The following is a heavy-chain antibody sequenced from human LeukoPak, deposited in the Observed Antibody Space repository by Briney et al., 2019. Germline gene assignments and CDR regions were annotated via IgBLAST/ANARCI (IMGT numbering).Heavy chain of an antibody. CDR2: IYYSGST. V-gene: IGHV4-39*01. CDR3: ATPSSGWYYFDY. CDR1: GSSISSSSYY. J-gene: IGHJ4*02. Sequence: SETLSLTCTVSGSSISSSSYYWGWIRQPPGKGLEWIGSIYYSGSTYYNPSLKSRVTISVDTSKNQFSLKLSSVTAADTAVYYCATPSSGWYYFDYWGQGTLVTVSS. D-gene: IGHD6-19*01.